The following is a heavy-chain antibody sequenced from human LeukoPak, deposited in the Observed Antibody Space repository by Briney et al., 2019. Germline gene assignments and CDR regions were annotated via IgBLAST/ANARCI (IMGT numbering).Heavy chain of an antibody. D-gene: IGHD3-10*01. J-gene: IGHJ4*02. CDR2: ISSSGSTI. V-gene: IGHV3-48*03. Sequence: GGSLRLSCAASGFTFSSYEMNWVRQAPGKGLEWVSYISSSGSTIYYADSVKGRFTTSRDNAGNSLYLQMNSLRAEDTALYYCARDLGYYHGSGSHFPLQYWGPGTRVTVSA. CDR1: GFTFSSYE. CDR3: ARDLGYYHGSGSHFPLQY.